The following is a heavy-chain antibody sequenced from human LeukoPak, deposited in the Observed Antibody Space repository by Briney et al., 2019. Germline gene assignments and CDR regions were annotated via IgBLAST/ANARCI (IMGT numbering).Heavy chain of an antibody. CDR1: GYSFTAYY. D-gene: IGHD3-22*01. CDR3: ARSTQVVVIVDY. CDR2: INPNSGGT. Sequence: ASVKVSCKASGYSFTAYYMHWVRQAPGQGLEWMGWINPNSGGTNYAQKFQGRVTMTRDTSISTAYMELSRLRSDDTAVYYCARSTQVVVIVDYWGQGTLVTVSS. J-gene: IGHJ4*02. V-gene: IGHV1-2*02.